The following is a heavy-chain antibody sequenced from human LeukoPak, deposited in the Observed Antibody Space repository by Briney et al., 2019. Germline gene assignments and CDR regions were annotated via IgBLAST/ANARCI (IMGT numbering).Heavy chain of an antibody. V-gene: IGHV3-11*04. D-gene: IGHD3-16*01. CDR3: ASSWGSAIDF. CDR2: IGSTI. CDR1: GFSLSDYY. J-gene: IGHJ4*02. Sequence: GGSLRLSCVASGFSLSDYYMSWIRQAPGKGLEWVSYIGSTIYYADSVKGRFTISRDNAKNSLYLQMTSLRAEDTAVYYCASSWGSAIDFWGQGTLVTVSS.